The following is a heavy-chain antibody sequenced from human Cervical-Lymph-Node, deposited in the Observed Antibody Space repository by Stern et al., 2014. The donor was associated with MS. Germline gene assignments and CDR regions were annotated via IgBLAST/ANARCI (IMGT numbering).Heavy chain of an antibody. J-gene: IGHJ4*02. CDR3: ARDSRPDIVVVPAAPGY. D-gene: IGHD2-2*01. CDR1: GYTFTSYY. V-gene: IGHV1-46*03. CDR2: INPSGGST. Sequence: DQLVESGAEVKKPGASVKVSCKASGYTFTSYYMHWVRQAPGQGLEWMGIINPSGGSTSYAQKFQGRVTMTRDTSTSTVYMELSSLRSEDTAVYYCARDSRPDIVVVPAAPGYWGQGTLVTVSS.